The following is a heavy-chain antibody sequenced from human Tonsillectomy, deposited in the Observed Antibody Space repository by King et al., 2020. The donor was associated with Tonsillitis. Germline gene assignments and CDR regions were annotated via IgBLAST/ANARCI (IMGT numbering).Heavy chain of an antibody. CDR2: IKQDGSEK. Sequence: VQLVESGGGLVQPGGSLRLSCAASGFTFSSYWMSWVRQAPGMGLEWVANIKQDGSEKYYVDSVKGRFTISRDNAKNSLYLQMNSLRAEDTAVYYCARDELGYCSGATCYRYYYGMDVWGQGTTVTVSS. J-gene: IGHJ6*02. CDR1: GFTFSSYW. V-gene: IGHV3-7*03. D-gene: IGHD2-15*01. CDR3: ARDELGYCSGATCYRYYYGMDV.